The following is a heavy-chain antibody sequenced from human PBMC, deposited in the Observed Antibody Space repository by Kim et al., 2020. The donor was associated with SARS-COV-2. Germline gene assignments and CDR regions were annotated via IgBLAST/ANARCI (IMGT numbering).Heavy chain of an antibody. CDR2: IPPNPGNP. D-gene: IGHD3-22*01. J-gene: IGHJ4*02. Sequence: GFEWVGWIPPNPGNPTYAQACTGRFVFSLDTSVSTAYLQISSLKAEDTAIYYCARGHYYYDSTGPIWRYWGQGTLVTVSS. CDR3: ARGHYYYDSTGPIWRY. V-gene: IGHV7-4-1*02.